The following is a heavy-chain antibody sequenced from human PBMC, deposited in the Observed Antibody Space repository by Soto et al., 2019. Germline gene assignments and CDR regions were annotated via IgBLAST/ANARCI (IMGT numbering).Heavy chain of an antibody. J-gene: IGHJ5*02. CDR3: ARNREIVVGRGNCFDP. CDR2: INTHNGNT. Sequence: GASVKVSCKASGYTFTSYGISWVRQAPGQGLEWMGWINTHNGNTNYAQKLQGRVTMTTGTSTSTAYMELKSLRSDDTAVYYCARNREIVVGRGNCFDPWGQGTLVTVSS. CDR1: GYTFTSYG. D-gene: IGHD2-15*01. V-gene: IGHV1-18*01.